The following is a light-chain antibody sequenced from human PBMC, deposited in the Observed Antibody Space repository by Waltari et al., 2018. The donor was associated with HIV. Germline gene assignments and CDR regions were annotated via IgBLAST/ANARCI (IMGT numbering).Light chain of an antibody. J-gene: IGLJ3*02. CDR3: SSWDVGLNGCV. V-gene: IGLV1-44*01. CDR2: SNN. CDR1: SPNIGSNS. Sequence: HFVLTQPPSASGTPGQRVTISCSGGSPNIGSNSVNWYQLVPGTAPKVLIYSNNPLPAGVPDRFSASKSCSSPSLASSGLQSEDEADYHCSSWDVGLNGCVFGGGTKLTVL.